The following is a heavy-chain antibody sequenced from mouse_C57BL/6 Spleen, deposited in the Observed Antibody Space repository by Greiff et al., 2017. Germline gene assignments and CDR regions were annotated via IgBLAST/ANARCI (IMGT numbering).Heavy chain of an antibody. J-gene: IGHJ3*01. CDR2: ISSGGSYT. CDR3: ARFYDYGEAY. D-gene: IGHD2-4*01. V-gene: IGHV5-6*01. Sequence: EVQLVESGGDLVKPGGSLKLSCAASGFTFSSYGMSWVRQTPDKRLEWVATISSGGSYTYYPDSVKGRFPISRDNAKNTLYLQMSRLKSEDTAMYYCARFYDYGEAYWGQGTLVTVSA. CDR1: GFTFSSYG.